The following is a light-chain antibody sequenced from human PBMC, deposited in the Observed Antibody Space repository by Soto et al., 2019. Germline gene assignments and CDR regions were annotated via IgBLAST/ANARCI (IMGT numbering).Light chain of an antibody. Sequence: ETVMTQSPVTLSVSPGERATLSCRASQSVSSYLAWYQQKPGQAPRLLIYDASNRATGIPARFSGSGSGTDFTPTISSLEPEDFAVYYCQQRSNWPLTFGGGTKVDIK. J-gene: IGKJ4*01. V-gene: IGKV3-11*01. CDR1: QSVSSY. CDR3: QQRSNWPLT. CDR2: DAS.